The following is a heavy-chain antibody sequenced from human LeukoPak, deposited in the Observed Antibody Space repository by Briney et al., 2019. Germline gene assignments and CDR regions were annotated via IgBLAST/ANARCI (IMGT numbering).Heavy chain of an antibody. CDR2: INPNSGGT. Sequence: ASVKVSCKASGYTFTGYYMHWVRQAPGQGLEWMGWINPNSGGTNYAQKFQGRVTMTRDTSISTAYMELSSLRSEDTAVYYCARAVLLWFGESYNWFDPWGQGTLATVSS. CDR3: ARAVLLWFGESYNWFDP. V-gene: IGHV1-2*02. CDR1: GYTFTGYY. J-gene: IGHJ5*02. D-gene: IGHD3-10*01.